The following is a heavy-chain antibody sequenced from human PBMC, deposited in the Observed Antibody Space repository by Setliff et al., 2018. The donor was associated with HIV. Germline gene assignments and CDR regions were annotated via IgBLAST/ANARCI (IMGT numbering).Heavy chain of an antibody. Sequence: SETLSLTCSISGGSISSGGYYWTWIRQHPRKGLECLGYMSYSGATYYNPSLKNRVTISLDTSKSQFSLKLTSVTAADTALYYCASGRGAKGSYDYFGSWGQGTLVTVSS. CDR2: MSYSGAT. D-gene: IGHD2-15*01. CDR3: ASGRGAKGSYDYFGS. CDR1: GGSISSGGYY. V-gene: IGHV4-31*03. J-gene: IGHJ4*02.